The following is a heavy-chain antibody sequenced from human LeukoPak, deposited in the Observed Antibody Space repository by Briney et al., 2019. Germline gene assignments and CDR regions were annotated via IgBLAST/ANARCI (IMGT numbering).Heavy chain of an antibody. Sequence: SETLSLTCTVSGGSISSYYWSWIRQPPGKGLEWIGYIYYSGTTNYNPSLKSRVTITVDTSKNQFSLKLSSVTAADTAVYYCARGVYIAAAQYGYWGQGTLVSVSS. CDR2: IYYSGTT. CDR1: GGSISSYY. V-gene: IGHV4-59*01. D-gene: IGHD6-13*01. J-gene: IGHJ4*02. CDR3: ARGVYIAAAQYGY.